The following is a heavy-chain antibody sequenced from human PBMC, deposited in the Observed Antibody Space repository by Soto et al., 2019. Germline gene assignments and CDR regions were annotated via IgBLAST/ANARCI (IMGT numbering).Heavy chain of an antibody. CDR3: ARGVGSGSYYNQYNWFDP. CDR1: GYTFTNYC. Sequence: AASVKVSCKASGYTFTNYCIRWVRQAPGQGLEWMGWINVYNGNTKYAQKVQGRVTMTTDTSTSTAYMELRSLRSDDTAVYYCARGVGSGSYYNQYNWFDPWGQGTLVTVSS. J-gene: IGHJ5*02. V-gene: IGHV1-18*01. CDR2: INVYNGNT. D-gene: IGHD3-10*01.